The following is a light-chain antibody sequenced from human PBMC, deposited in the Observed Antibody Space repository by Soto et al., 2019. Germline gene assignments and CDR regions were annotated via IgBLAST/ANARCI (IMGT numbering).Light chain of an antibody. J-gene: IGLJ1*01. V-gene: IGLV2-8*01. CDR1: SSDVGGYNY. CDR2: VVS. CDR3: SSYAGSNNFVV. Sequence: QSALTQPPSASGSPGQSVTISCTGTSSDVGGYNYVSWYQQHPGQAPKLMIYVVSKRPSGVPDRFSGSKSGNTASLTVSGLQAEDEADYYCSSYAGSNNFVVFGTGTKLTVL.